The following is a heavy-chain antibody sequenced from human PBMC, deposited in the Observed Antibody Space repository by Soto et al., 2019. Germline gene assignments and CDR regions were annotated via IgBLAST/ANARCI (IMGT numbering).Heavy chain of an antibody. Sequence: QVQLQQWGARLLKPSEMLSLTCAVYGGSFSGYYWTWIRQPPGKGLEWIGEINHSGSTNYNPSIRSRVTISVDTSKNQFSLKLSSVTAADTAVYYCARGISMLVVVQTDAPDKYYFDSWGLGTLVTVSS. D-gene: IGHD2-8*02. J-gene: IGHJ4*02. V-gene: IGHV4-34*01. CDR2: INHSGST. CDR1: GGSFSGYY. CDR3: ARGISMLVVVQTDAPDKYYFDS.